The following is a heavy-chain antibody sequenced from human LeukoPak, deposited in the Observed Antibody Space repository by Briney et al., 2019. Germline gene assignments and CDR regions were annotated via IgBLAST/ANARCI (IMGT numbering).Heavy chain of an antibody. J-gene: IGHJ2*01. CDR3: AGQMATIDGWYFDL. CDR2: IYYSGST. V-gene: IGHV4-59*11. CDR1: GGSISSHY. D-gene: IGHD5-24*01. Sequence: SETLSLTRTVSGGSISSHYWSRIRQPPGKGLEWIGYIYYSGSTNYNPSLKSRVTISVDTSKNQFSLKLSSVTAADTAVYYCAGQMATIDGWYFDLWGRGTLVTVSS.